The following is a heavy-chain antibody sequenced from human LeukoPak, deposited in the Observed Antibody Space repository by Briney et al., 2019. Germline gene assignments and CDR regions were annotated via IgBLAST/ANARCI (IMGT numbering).Heavy chain of an antibody. J-gene: IGHJ5*02. CDR2: VYQSGST. V-gene: IGHV4-38-2*02. D-gene: IGHD2-2*01. CDR1: GYSIGSGHY. Sequence: SETLSLTCGVSGYSIGSGHYWGWIRQPPGKGLEWIGSVYQSGSTIYNPSLESRVTISIDTSKNQFSLKLSSVTAADTAVYYCARERRFTVIVPASWFDPWGQGTLVTVSS. CDR3: ARERRFTVIVPASWFDP.